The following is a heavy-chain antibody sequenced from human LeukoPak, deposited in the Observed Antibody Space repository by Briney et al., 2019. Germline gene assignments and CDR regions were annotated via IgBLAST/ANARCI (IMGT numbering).Heavy chain of an antibody. CDR1: GDSISSGAYS. Sequence: SETLSLTCAVSGDSISSGAYSWSWIRQTPGRGLEWIGYIYRGGSNYYNPSLKSRVALSLDRSQNQFSLSVSSVTAADTAVYYCARRALAGYWFDRWGQGTLVTVSS. J-gene: IGHJ5*02. CDR3: ARRALAGYWFDR. V-gene: IGHV4-30-2*01. CDR2: IYRGGSN. D-gene: IGHD6-19*01.